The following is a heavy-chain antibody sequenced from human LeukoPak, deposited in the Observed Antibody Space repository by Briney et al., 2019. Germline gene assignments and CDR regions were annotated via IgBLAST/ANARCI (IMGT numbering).Heavy chain of an antibody. CDR3: ARVTSDYDFWSGYANDY. V-gene: IGHV1-18*01. CDR1: GYTFTSYG. D-gene: IGHD3-3*01. CDR2: ISAYNGNT. Sequence: ASVKVSCKASGYTFTSYGISWVRQAPGQGLEWVGWISAYNGNTNYAQKLQGRVTMTTDTSTSTAYMELRSLRSDDTAVYYCARVTSDYDFWSGYANDYWGQGTLVTVSS. J-gene: IGHJ4*02.